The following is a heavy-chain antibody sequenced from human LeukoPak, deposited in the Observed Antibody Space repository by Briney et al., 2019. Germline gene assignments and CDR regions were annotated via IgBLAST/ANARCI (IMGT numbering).Heavy chain of an antibody. CDR1: GFTFSGYW. J-gene: IGHJ4*02. Sequence: GGSLRLSCAASGFTFSGYWMHWVRQAPGKGLVWVSRINSDGSSTSYADSVKGRFTISRDNAKNTLSLQMNSLRAEDTAVYYCAKRADYGGNSYDYWGQGTLVTVSS. D-gene: IGHD4-23*01. CDR2: INSDGSST. CDR3: AKRADYGGNSYDY. V-gene: IGHV3-74*01.